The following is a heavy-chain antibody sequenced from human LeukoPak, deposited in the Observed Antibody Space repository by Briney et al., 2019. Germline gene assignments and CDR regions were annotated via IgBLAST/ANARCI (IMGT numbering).Heavy chain of an antibody. Sequence: ASVKVSCKASGYTFTGYYMHWVRQAPGQGLEWMGWINPNSGGTNYAQKFQGRVTMTRDTSISTAYMELSRLRSDDTAVYYCVRVRTIFGVVIHYYYYGMDVWGQGTTVTVSS. CDR1: GYTFTGYY. J-gene: IGHJ6*02. V-gene: IGHV1-2*02. D-gene: IGHD3-3*01. CDR2: INPNSGGT. CDR3: VRVRTIFGVVIHYYYYGMDV.